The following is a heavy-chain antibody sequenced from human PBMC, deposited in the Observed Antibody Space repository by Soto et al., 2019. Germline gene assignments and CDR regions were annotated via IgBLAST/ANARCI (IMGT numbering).Heavy chain of an antibody. CDR3: ARDLGNWNDGPYFDY. CDR1: GFTFSSYS. J-gene: IGHJ4*02. D-gene: IGHD1-1*01. Sequence: GGSLRLSCAASGFTFSSYSMNWVRQAPGKGLEWVSSISSSSSYIYYADSVKGRFTISRDNAKNSLYLQMNSLRAEDTAVYYCARDLGNWNDGPYFDYWGQGTLVTVSS. V-gene: IGHV3-21*01. CDR2: ISSSSSYI.